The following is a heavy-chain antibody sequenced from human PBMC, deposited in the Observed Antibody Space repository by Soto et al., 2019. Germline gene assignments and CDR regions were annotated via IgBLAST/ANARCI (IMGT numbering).Heavy chain of an antibody. J-gene: IGHJ5*02. V-gene: IGHV4-39*01. CDR1: GGSISSSSFH. CDR3: ARRERAAGTDWWFDP. D-gene: IGHD6-13*01. CDR2: IYYSGST. Sequence: QLQLQESGPGLVKPSETLSLTCTVSGGSISSSSFHWGWIRQPPGKGLEWIGSIYYSGSTYYSPSLTRRVTXPXAXSXXPCSLMLGSVTAADTAVYYCARRERAAGTDWWFDPWGQGTLVTVSS.